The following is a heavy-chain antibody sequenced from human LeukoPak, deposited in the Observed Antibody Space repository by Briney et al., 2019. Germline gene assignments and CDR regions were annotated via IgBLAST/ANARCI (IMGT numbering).Heavy chain of an antibody. Sequence: GGSLRLSCAASGFTFSGYWMHWVRRAPGKGLVWVSRINSDGSSTSYADSVKGRSTISRDNAKNTLYLQMNSLRAEDTAVYYCARVRVATLDYWGQGILVTVSS. V-gene: IGHV3-74*01. CDR2: INSDGSST. J-gene: IGHJ4*02. CDR3: ARVRVATLDY. CDR1: GFTFSGYW. D-gene: IGHD5-12*01.